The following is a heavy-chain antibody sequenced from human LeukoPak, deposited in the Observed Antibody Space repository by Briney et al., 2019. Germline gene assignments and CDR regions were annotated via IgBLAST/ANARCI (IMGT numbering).Heavy chain of an antibody. CDR3: ARGPQRGAAANYYGMDV. V-gene: IGHV3-74*01. CDR1: GFTFSSYW. Sequence: PGGSLRLSCAVSGFTFSSYWMHWVRQAPGKGLVWVSRINSDGSNTIYADSVKGRFTISRDNAKSTLYLQMNSLRAEDTAVYYCARGPQRGAAANYYGMDVWGQGTTVTVSS. J-gene: IGHJ6*02. CDR2: INSDGSNT. D-gene: IGHD2-2*01.